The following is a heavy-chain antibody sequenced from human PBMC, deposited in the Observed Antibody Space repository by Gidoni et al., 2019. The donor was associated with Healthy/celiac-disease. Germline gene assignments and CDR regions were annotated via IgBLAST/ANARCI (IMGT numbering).Heavy chain of an antibody. J-gene: IGHJ6*02. CDR2: ISSSSSYT. Sequence: QVQLVESGGGLVKPGGSLRLSCAASGFTLSDYYMSWIRQAPGKGLEWVSYISSSSSYTNYADSVKGRFTISRDNAKNSLYLQMNSLRAEDTAVYYCARDRLGTYGDYGTHWDYYYYGMDVWGQGTTVTVSS. V-gene: IGHV3-11*05. D-gene: IGHD4-17*01. CDR3: ARDRLGTYGDYGTHWDYYYYGMDV. CDR1: GFTLSDYY.